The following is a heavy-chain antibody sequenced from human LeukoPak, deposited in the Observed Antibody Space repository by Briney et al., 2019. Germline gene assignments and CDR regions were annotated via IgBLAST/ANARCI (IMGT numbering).Heavy chain of an antibody. J-gene: IGHJ4*02. V-gene: IGHV3-53*01. D-gene: IGHD3-10*01. Sequence: GGSLRLSCAASGFTFSSYSMNWVRQAPGKGLEWVSVIYSGGSTYYADSVKGRFTISRDNSKNTLYLQMNSLRAEDTAVYYCARAPLWFGELHWGQGTLVTVSS. CDR3: ARAPLWFGELH. CDR1: GFTFSSYS. CDR2: IYSGGST.